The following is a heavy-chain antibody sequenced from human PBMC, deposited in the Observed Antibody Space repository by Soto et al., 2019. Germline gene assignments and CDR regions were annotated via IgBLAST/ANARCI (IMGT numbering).Heavy chain of an antibody. CDR2: ISYDGSNK. CDR3: EKDSEYSDSSEDAFDI. V-gene: IGHV3-30-3*01. CDR1: GFTFSSYA. J-gene: IGHJ3*02. D-gene: IGHD3-22*01. Sequence: QVQLVESGGGVVQPGRSLRLSCAASGFTFSSYAMHWVRQAPGKGLEWVAVISYDGSNKYYAYSVKCRFTISRDNSKNTQYLQMNRLRGEDTAVYYWEKDSEYSDSSEDAFDIWGQGTMVTVSS.